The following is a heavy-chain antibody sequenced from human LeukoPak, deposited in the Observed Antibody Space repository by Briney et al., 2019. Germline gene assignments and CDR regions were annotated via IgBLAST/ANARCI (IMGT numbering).Heavy chain of an antibody. V-gene: IGHV1-46*01. CDR2: INPSGGST. CDR1: GYTFTSYY. J-gene: IGHJ5*02. Sequence: ASVKVSCKASGYTFTSYYMHWVRQAPGQGLEWMGIINPSGGSTSYAQKFQGRVTMTRDTSTITVYMELSSLRSEDTAVYYCARDPTVITSSRITIFGAVKSPHNWFDPWGQGTLVTVSS. CDR3: ARDPTVITSSRITIFGAVKSPHNWFDP. D-gene: IGHD3-3*01.